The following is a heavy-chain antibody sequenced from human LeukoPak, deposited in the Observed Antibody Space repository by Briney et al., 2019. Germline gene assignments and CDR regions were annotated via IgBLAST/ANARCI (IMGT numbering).Heavy chain of an antibody. D-gene: IGHD6-13*01. Sequence: SETLSLTCAVYGGSFSGYYWSWIRQPPGKGLEWIGEINHSGSTNYNPSLKSRVTISVDTSKNQFSLKLSSVTAADTAVYYCARIQQQLSTQLDHWGQGTLVTVSS. V-gene: IGHV4-34*01. J-gene: IGHJ4*02. CDR1: GGSFSGYY. CDR3: ARIQQQLSTQLDH. CDR2: INHSGST.